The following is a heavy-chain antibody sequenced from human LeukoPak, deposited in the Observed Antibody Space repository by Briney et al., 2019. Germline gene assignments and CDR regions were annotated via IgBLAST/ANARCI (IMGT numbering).Heavy chain of an antibody. J-gene: IGHJ4*02. CDR3: AKEASVTYREDFDY. D-gene: IGHD3-16*01. CDR1: GFTFSSYS. Sequence: GGSLRLSCAASGFTFSSYSMNWVRQAPGKGLEWVSSISSSSSYIYYADSVKGRFTISRDNSKNTLSLQMNSLRAEDTAVYYCAKEASVTYREDFDYWGQGTLVTVSS. V-gene: IGHV3-21*01. CDR2: ISSSSSYI.